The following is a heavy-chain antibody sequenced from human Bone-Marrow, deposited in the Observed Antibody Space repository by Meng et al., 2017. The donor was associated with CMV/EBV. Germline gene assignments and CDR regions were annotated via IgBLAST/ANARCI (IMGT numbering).Heavy chain of an antibody. CDR2: IYYSGST. V-gene: IGHV4-39*07. D-gene: IGHD6-13*01. CDR1: GASISGSNYY. Sequence: SETLSLTCTVSGASISGSNYYWGWIRQPPGKGLEWIASIYYSGSTYYNPSLKSRVTISVDTSKNQFSLKLSSVTAADTAVYYCARRVYSSSWYFDPWGQGTLVTVSS. J-gene: IGHJ4*02. CDR3: ARRVYSSSWYFDP.